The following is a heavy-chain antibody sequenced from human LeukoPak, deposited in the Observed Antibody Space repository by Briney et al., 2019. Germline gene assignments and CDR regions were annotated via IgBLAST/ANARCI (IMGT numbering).Heavy chain of an antibody. CDR1: GFTFSGYW. CDR3: ARGGCSSTSCYAWSDY. CDR2: INEDGSAK. Sequence: GGSLRLSCAASGFTFSGYWMTWLRQAPGKGLEWVANINEDGSAKYYLGSVKGRFTISRDNAKNSLYLQMNSLRAEDTAVYYCARGGCSSTSCYAWSDYWGQGTLVTVSS. V-gene: IGHV3-7*01. D-gene: IGHD2-2*01. J-gene: IGHJ4*02.